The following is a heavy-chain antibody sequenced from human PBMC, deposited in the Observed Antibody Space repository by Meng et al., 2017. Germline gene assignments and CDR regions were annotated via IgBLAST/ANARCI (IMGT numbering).Heavy chain of an antibody. V-gene: IGHV3-33*01. CDR3: ARGVRAPVDYYYYGMDV. CDR2: IWYDGSSK. J-gene: IGHJ6*02. D-gene: IGHD6-6*01. Sequence: GESLKISCAASGFTFSSYGMHWVRQAPGKGLEWVAVIWYDGSSKYYADSVKGRFTISRDNSKNTLYLQMNSLRAEDTAVYYCARGVRAPVDYYYYGMDVWGQGTTVTVSS. CDR1: GFTFSSYG.